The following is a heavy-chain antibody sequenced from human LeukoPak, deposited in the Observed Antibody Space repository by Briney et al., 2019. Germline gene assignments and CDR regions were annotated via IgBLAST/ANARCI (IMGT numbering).Heavy chain of an antibody. Sequence: EESLKISCKGSGYSFSNYWIGWVRQMPGKGLEWMGIIYPGDSDTRYSPSFQGQVTISADKSISTAYLQWNSLKASDTALYYCARQGTVGSSSGWYDYWGQGTLVTVSS. CDR3: ARQGTVGSSSGWYDY. J-gene: IGHJ4*02. D-gene: IGHD6-19*01. CDR2: IYPGDSDT. CDR1: GYSFSNYW. V-gene: IGHV5-51*01.